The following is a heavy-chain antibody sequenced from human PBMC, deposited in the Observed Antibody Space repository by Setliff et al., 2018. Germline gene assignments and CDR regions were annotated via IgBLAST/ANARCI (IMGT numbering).Heavy chain of an antibody. J-gene: IGHJ4*02. V-gene: IGHV3-48*01. CDR2: ISSASRTI. Sequence: PGGSLRLSCAASGFTFSDYSMNWVRQAPGKGLQWVSYISSASRTIHYADSVKGRFSISRDDSKDTLYLQLNGLNTEDTAVYYCAADTFDSNAQAFDYWGQGTLVTVS. CDR3: AADTFDSNAQAFDY. D-gene: IGHD3-22*01. CDR1: GFTFSDYS.